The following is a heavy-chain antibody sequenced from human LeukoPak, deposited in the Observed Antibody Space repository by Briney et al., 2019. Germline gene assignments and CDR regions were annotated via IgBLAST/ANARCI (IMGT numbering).Heavy chain of an antibody. CDR3: ARDWSNTVLGDSWFDP. CDR2: ISAYNGNT. Sequence: GASVKVSCKASGYTFTSYGISWVRQAPGQGLEWMGWISAYNGNTNYPQKLQGRVTMTTDTSTSTAYMELRSLRSDDTAVYYCARDWSNTVLGDSWFDPWGQGTLVTVSS. J-gene: IGHJ5*02. D-gene: IGHD3-3*01. V-gene: IGHV1-18*01. CDR1: GYTFTSYG.